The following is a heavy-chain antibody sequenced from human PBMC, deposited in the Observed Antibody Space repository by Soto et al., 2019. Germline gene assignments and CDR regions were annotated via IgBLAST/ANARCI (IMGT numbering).Heavy chain of an antibody. Sequence: PSETLSLTCTVSGGSISSGGYYWSWIRQHPGKGLEWIGYIYYSGSTYYNPSLKSRVTISVDTSKNQFSLKLSSVTAADTAVYYCERDRESGYYYYGMDVWGQGTTVTVSS. J-gene: IGHJ6*02. CDR2: IYYSGST. CDR3: ERDRESGYYYYGMDV. CDR1: GGSISSGGYY. V-gene: IGHV4-31*03. D-gene: IGHD1-26*01.